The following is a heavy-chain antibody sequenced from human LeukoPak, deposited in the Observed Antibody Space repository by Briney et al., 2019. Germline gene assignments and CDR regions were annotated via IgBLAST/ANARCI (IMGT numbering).Heavy chain of an antibody. CDR2: IIPIFGTA. V-gene: IGHV1-69*01. J-gene: IGHJ5*02. Sequence: SVTVSCKASGGTFSSYAISWVRQAPGQGLEWMGGIIPIFGTANYAQKFQGRVTITADESTSTAYMELSSLRSEDTAVYYCARDQYYDYVWGSYAKPAWFDPWGQGTLVTVSS. CDR3: ARDQYYDYVWGSYAKPAWFDP. D-gene: IGHD3-16*01. CDR1: GGTFSSYA.